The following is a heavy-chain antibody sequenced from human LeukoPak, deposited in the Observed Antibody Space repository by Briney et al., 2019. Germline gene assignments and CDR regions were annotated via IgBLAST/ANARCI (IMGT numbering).Heavy chain of an antibody. Sequence: QPGGSLRLSCAASGFTFSSYGMNWVRQAPGKGLAWVSYITSSSSTISYADSVKGRFTISRDNAENSLYLQMNSLRAEDTAIYYCARAEGGNYYYYYYMDVWGKGTTVTVSS. CDR2: ITSSSSTI. J-gene: IGHJ6*03. CDR3: ARAEGGNYYYYYYMDV. V-gene: IGHV3-48*01. CDR1: GFTFSSYG. D-gene: IGHD3-16*01.